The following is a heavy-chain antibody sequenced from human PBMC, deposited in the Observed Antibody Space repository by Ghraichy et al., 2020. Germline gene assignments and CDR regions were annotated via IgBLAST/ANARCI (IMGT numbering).Heavy chain of an antibody. CDR1: GGSFVGYY. D-gene: IGHD4-17*01. J-gene: IGHJ5*02. V-gene: IGHV4-34*01. Sequence: SETLSLTCRVFGGSFVGYYLSLIRQLRGQGLEWNGEINHSGSTNYNPSLKSRVTISVDTSKNQFSLKLSSVTAADTAVYYCARGSRVTTVWGRRAFDPWGQGTLVTVSS. CDR3: ARGSRVTTVWGRRAFDP. CDR2: INHSGST.